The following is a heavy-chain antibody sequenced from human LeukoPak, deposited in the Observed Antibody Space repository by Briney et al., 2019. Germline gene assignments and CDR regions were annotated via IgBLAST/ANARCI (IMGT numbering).Heavy chain of an antibody. CDR2: ISYSGNT. V-gene: IGHV4-61*03. Sequence: SETLSLTCTVSGYSISSGYYWSWIRQPPGKGLEWLAYISYSGNTKYNPSLKSRVIISVDTSKNHFSLKLSSVTAADTAVYYCARGGYYYMDVWGKGTTVTVSS. J-gene: IGHJ6*03. CDR1: GYSISSGYY. CDR3: ARGGYYYMDV.